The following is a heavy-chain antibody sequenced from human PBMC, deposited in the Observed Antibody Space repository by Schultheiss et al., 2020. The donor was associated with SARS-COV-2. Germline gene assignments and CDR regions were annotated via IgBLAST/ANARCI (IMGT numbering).Heavy chain of an antibody. CDR3: ARDKWVVVAGADYYYYGMDV. V-gene: IGHV1-69*13. CDR1: GGTFSSYA. CDR2: ILPIFGTA. D-gene: IGHD2-15*01. J-gene: IGHJ6*02. Sequence: SVKVSCKASGGTFSSYAISWVRQAPGQGLEWMGGILPIFGTANYAQKFQGRVTITADESTSTAYMELSSLRSEDTAVYYCARDKWVVVAGADYYYYGMDVWGQGTTVTVSS.